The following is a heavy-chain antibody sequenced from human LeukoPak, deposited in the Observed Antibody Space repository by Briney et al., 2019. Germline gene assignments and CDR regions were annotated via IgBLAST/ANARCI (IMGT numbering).Heavy chain of an antibody. D-gene: IGHD1-26*01. J-gene: IGHJ4*02. Sequence: GGSLRLSCAVSGFIVSDYYMSWVRQAPGKGLEWVSAISGSGGSTYYADSVKGRFTISRDNSKNTLYLQMNSLRAEDTAVYYCAKEVIVGVSFDYWGQGTLVTVSS. V-gene: IGHV3-23*01. CDR3: AKEVIVGVSFDY. CDR2: ISGSGGST. CDR1: GFIVSDYY.